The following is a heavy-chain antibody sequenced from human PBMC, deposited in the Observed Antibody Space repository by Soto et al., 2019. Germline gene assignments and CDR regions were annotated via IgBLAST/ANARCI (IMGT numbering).Heavy chain of an antibody. V-gene: IGHV3-48*01. CDR2: ISSSSSTI. CDR1: GFTFSSYS. Sequence: GGSLRLSCAASGFTFSSYSMNWVRQAPGKGLEWVSYISSSSSTIYYADSVKGRFTISRDNAKNSLYLQMNTLRVEDTAVYYCARLSDTGWYFDVWGRGTLVTVSS. CDR3: ARLSDTGWYFDV. J-gene: IGHJ2*01.